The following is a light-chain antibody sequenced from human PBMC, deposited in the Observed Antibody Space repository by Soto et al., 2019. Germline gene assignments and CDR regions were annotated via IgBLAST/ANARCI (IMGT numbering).Light chain of an antibody. CDR2: AAS. V-gene: IGKV1D-12*01. CDR3: QQADTFPIP. CDR1: QGISRS. Sequence: DNKMKQSPSSLSASVGDRVTISCQASQGISRSLAWYQQKPGKAPKLLIYAASSLQSGVPSRFSGSGFGTDFTLTISSLQPEDSAIYYCQQADTFPIPFGQGTRLEI. J-gene: IGKJ5*01.